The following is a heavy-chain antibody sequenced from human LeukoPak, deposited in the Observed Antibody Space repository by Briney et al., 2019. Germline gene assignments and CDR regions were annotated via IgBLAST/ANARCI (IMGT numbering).Heavy chain of an antibody. CDR2: IKQDGSEK. CDR3: ARDYYYGSGSYYNEGYYFDY. CDR1: GFTFSSYW. J-gene: IGHJ4*02. Sequence: PGGSLRLSCAASGFTFSSYWMSWVRQAPGKGLEWVANIKQDGSEKYYVDSVKGRFTISRDNAKNSLYLQMNSLRAEDTAVYYCARDYYYGSGSYYNEGYYFDYWGQGTLSPSPQ. D-gene: IGHD3-10*01. V-gene: IGHV3-7*01.